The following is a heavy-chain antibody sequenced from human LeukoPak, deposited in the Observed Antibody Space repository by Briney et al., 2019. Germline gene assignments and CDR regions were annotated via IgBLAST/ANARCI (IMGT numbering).Heavy chain of an antibody. Sequence: GGSLRLFCAASVFTFSIYAMRGVRQAPGKALEGVSSISGSGGCTLYADSVKGRFTLSRHNSKNTLYLQMNSLRAEDTAVYYCAKVVPHYGSGSYYYNYYYGMDVWGQGTTVTVSS. D-gene: IGHD3-10*01. CDR3: AKVVPHYGSGSYYYNYYYGMDV. CDR2: ISGSGGCT. J-gene: IGHJ6*02. V-gene: IGHV3-23*01. CDR1: VFTFSIYA.